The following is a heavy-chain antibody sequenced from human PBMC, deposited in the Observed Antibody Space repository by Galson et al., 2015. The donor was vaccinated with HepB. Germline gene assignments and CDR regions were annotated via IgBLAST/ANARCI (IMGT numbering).Heavy chain of an antibody. CDR3: ARENASYYYDSTYYYGMDV. Sequence: SVKVSCKASGGTFSSYAISWVRQAPGQGLEWMGGIIPIFGTANYAQKFQGRVTITADESTSTAYMELSSLRSEDTAVYYCARENASYYYDSTYYYGMDVWGQGTTVTVSS. V-gene: IGHV1-69*13. J-gene: IGHJ6*02. CDR1: GGTFSSYA. CDR2: IIPIFGTA. D-gene: IGHD3-22*01.